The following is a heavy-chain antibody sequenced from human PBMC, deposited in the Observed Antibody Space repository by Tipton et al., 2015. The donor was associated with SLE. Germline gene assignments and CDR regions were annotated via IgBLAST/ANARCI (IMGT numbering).Heavy chain of an antibody. D-gene: IGHD4-23*01. CDR1: GGSISSYY. V-gene: IGHV4-59*01. CDR2: IYYSGST. J-gene: IGHJ4*02. CDR3: ARDCYGGNSACFDY. Sequence: TLSLTCTVSGGSISSYYWSWIRQPPGKGLEWIGYIYYSGSTNYNLSLKSRVTISVDTSKNQFSLKLSSVTAADTAVYYCARDCYGGNSACFDYWGQGTLVTVSS.